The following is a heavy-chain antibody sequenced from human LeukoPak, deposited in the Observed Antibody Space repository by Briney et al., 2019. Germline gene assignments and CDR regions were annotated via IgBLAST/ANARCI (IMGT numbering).Heavy chain of an antibody. CDR3: AREEATYYYDSSGFGG. Sequence: PSQTLSLTCTVSGGSISSGSYYWSWIRQPAGKGLEWIGRIYTSGSTNYNPSLKSRVTISVDTSRNQFSLKLSSVTAADTAVYYCAREEATYYYDSSGFGGWGQGTLVTVSS. CDR2: IYTSGST. CDR1: GGSISSGSYY. J-gene: IGHJ4*02. D-gene: IGHD3-22*01. V-gene: IGHV4-61*02.